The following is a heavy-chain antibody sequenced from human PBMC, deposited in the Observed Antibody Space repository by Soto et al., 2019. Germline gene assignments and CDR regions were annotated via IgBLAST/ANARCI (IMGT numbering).Heavy chain of an antibody. CDR2: IYYSGST. CDR1: GCSISSYY. CDR3: ARAPRGNYGYPSYFDY. Sequence: SETLSLTCTVSGCSISSYYWSWIRQPPGKGLEWIGYIYYSGSTNYNPSLKSRVTISVDTSKNQFSLKLSSVTAADTAAYYCARAPRGNYGYPSYFDYWGQGTLVTVSS. J-gene: IGHJ4*02. V-gene: IGHV4-59*01. D-gene: IGHD3-10*01.